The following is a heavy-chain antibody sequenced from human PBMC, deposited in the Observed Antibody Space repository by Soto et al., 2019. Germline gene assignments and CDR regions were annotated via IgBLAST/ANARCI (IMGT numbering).Heavy chain of an antibody. CDR1: GGSISSSSYY. CDR3: ARMVGYSYGPYYYYYGMDV. Sequence: SETLSLTCTVSGGSISSSSYYWGWIRQPPGKGLEWIGSIYYSGSTYYNPSLKSRVTISVDTSKNQFSLKLSSVTAADTAVYYCARMVGYSYGPYYYYYGMDVWGQGATVTVSS. CDR2: IYYSGST. J-gene: IGHJ6*02. V-gene: IGHV4-39*01. D-gene: IGHD5-18*01.